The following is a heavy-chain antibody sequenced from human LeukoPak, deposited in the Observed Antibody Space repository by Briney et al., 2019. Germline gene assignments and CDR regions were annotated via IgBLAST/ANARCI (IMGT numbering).Heavy chain of an antibody. CDR3: ASEGAYYDSSGYYYA. V-gene: IGHV1/OR15-1*01. J-gene: IGHJ5*02. D-gene: IGHD3-22*01. CDR2: INPNSGGT. Sequence: ASVKVSCKASGYIFTDYYMHWVRQAPGQELGWMGRINPNSGGTNYAQKFQGRVTMTRDTSISTAYTELSSLRSEDTAVYYCASEGAYYDSSGYYYAWGQGTLVTVSS. CDR1: GYIFTDYY.